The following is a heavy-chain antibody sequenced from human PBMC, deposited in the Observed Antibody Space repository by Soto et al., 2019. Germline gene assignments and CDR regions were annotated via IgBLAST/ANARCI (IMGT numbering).Heavy chain of an antibody. V-gene: IGHV3-11*05. J-gene: IGHJ6*02. Sequence: QVQLVESGGGLVKPGGSLRLPCAASGFTFSDYYMSWIGQAPGKGLEGVSYIGSSSSSTNYADSVKGRFTISRDNAKNSLYLQMNSLRAEDTAVYYCARGDPPLWFGEGGQGTTVTVSS. CDR1: GFTFSDYY. D-gene: IGHD3-10*01. CDR3: ARGDPPLWFGE. CDR2: IGSSSSST.